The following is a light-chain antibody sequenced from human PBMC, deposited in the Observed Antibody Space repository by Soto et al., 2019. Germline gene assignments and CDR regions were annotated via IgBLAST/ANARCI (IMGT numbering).Light chain of an antibody. V-gene: IGLV2-18*01. Sequence: SALTQPPSVSGSPGQSVTISCTATTTGIDNYDSVSWYQQAPGTAPKLIIYDVNNRPSGAPDRFSGSTSGNTASLTISGLQAEDETDYFSSLYSSNGSLIFGPGTKLTVL. J-gene: IGLJ1*01. CDR2: DVN. CDR1: TTGIDNYDS. CDR3: SLYSSNGSLI.